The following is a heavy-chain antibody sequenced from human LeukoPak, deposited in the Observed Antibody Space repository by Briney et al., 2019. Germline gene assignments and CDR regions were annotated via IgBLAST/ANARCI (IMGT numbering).Heavy chain of an antibody. Sequence: ASVNVSCKASGGTFSSYAISWVRQAPGQGLEWMGGIIPIFGTANYAQKFQGRVTITADESTSTAYMELSSLRSEDTAVYYCATGLRETLFDYWGQGTLVTVSS. D-gene: IGHD3-16*01. CDR2: IIPIFGTA. CDR1: GGTFSSYA. CDR3: ATGLRETLFDY. J-gene: IGHJ4*02. V-gene: IGHV1-69*13.